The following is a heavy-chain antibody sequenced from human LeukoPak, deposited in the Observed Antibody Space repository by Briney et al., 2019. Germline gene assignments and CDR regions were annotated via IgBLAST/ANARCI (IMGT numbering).Heavy chain of an antibody. CDR3: ASGLGVVTAQSEQPKPRYFDL. CDR1: GYTFTTYG. D-gene: IGHD2-21*02. CDR2: ISGYNGNT. V-gene: IGHV1-18*01. Sequence: ASVKVSCKASGYTFTTYGISWVRQAPGQGLEWMGWISGYNGNTNYAQNLQGGVTMTTDTSTSTAYMELRSLRSDDTAVYYCASGLGVVTAQSEQPKPRYFDLWGRGTQVTVSS. J-gene: IGHJ2*01.